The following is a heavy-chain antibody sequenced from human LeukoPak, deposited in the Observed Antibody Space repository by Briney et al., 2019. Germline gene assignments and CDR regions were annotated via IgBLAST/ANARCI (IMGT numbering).Heavy chain of an antibody. Sequence: ASVKVSCKASGYTFTSYGISWVRQAPGQGLEWMGWISAYNGNTNYAQKLQGRVTMTTDTSTSTAYMELRSLRSDDTAVYYCARDRGTMVRGVMGLGYYYYCCYGMDVWGQGTTVTVSS. CDR1: GYTFTSYG. CDR2: ISAYNGNT. D-gene: IGHD3-10*01. CDR3: ARDRGTMVRGVMGLGYYYYCCYGMDV. J-gene: IGHJ6*02. V-gene: IGHV1-18*01.